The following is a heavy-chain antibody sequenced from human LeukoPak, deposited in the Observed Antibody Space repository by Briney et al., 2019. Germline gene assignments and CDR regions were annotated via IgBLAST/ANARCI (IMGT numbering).Heavy chain of an antibody. Sequence: SETLSLTCTVSGGSISSYYWSWIRQSPGKGLEWIGYIYYTGSTNYNPSLKSRVTISVDTSKNQFSLNLRTVTSADTAVYYYPRFHYCGWGLWSYFDYGGQEPRVTVPS. D-gene: IGHD3-10*01. V-gene: IGHV4-59*01. J-gene: IGHJ4*02. CDR1: GGSISSYY. CDR3: PRFHYCGWGLWSYFDY. CDR2: IYYTGST.